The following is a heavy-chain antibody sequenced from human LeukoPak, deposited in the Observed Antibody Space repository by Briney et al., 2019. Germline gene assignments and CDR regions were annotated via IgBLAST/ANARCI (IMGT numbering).Heavy chain of an antibody. CDR3: ARAGGSGYLYYFDY. CDR2: INHSGST. Sequence: PSETLSLTCAVYGGSFSGYYWSWIRQPPGKGLEWIGEINHSGSTNYNPSLKSRVTISVDTSKNQFSLKLSSVTAADTAVYYCARAGGSGYLYYFDYWGQGTLVTVSS. J-gene: IGHJ4*02. V-gene: IGHV4-34*01. D-gene: IGHD3-22*01. CDR1: GGSFSGYY.